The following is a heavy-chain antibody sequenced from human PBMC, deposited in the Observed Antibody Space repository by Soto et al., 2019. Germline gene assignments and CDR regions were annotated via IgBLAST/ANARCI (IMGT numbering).Heavy chain of an antibody. D-gene: IGHD3-3*01. J-gene: IGHJ4*02. Sequence: SGPTLVKPTPTLTLTCTFSGFSLSTSGVGVGWIRQPPGKALEWLALIYWDDDKRYSPSLKSRLTITKDTSKNQVVLTMTNMDPVDTATYYCAHSLVLRFLETMAFDYWGQGTLVTVSS. V-gene: IGHV2-5*02. CDR2: IYWDDDK. CDR1: GFSLSTSGVG. CDR3: AHSLVLRFLETMAFDY.